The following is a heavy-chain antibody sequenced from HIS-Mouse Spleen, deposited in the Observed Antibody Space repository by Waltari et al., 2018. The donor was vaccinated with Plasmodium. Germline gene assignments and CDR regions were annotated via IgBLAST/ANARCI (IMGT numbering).Heavy chain of an antibody. D-gene: IGHD3-3*01. V-gene: IGHV3-30*18. Sequence: QVQLVESGGGVVQPGRSLRLSCAASGFTFSSYGMHWVRQAPGKGVDWVAFISDDGSNKYYADSVKGRFTISRDNSKNTLYLQMNSLRAEDTAVYYCAKEVLGYYDFWSRPDYWGQGTLVTVSS. J-gene: IGHJ4*02. CDR3: AKEVLGYYDFWSRPDY. CDR1: GFTFSSYG. CDR2: ISDDGSNK.